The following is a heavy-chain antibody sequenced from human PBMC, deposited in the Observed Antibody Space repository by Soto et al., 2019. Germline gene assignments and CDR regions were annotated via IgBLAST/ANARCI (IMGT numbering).Heavy chain of an antibody. CDR3: ARGLTSVSGYDHFDC. Sequence: SQTRAGTCAISVDIVSSNRAASNCSRQSPARGLEWLVRTDDRSKWYNDYAGSGECRITINPDTSKNQFSLQLNYATPEHTAVYSCARGLTSVSGYDHFDCWRQGPLVTVSS. J-gene: IGHJ4*02. CDR1: VDIVSSNRAA. CDR2: TDDRSKWYN. D-gene: IGHD5-12*01. V-gene: IGHV6-1*01.